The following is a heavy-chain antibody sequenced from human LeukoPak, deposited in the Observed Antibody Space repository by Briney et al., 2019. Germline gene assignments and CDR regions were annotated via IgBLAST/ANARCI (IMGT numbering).Heavy chain of an antibody. V-gene: IGHV3-7*03. J-gene: IGHJ6*02. CDR1: GFTFSSYW. Sequence: GGSLRLSCAASGFTFSSYWMNWARQAPGKGLEWVASINDNGNVNYYVDSVKGRFTISRDNAKNSLYLQMSNLRAEDTAVYFCARGGGLDVWGQGATVTVSS. D-gene: IGHD3-16*01. CDR2: INDNGNVN. CDR3: ARGGGLDV.